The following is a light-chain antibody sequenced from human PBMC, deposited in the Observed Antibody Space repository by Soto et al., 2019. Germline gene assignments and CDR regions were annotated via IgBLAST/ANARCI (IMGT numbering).Light chain of an antibody. J-gene: IGLJ2*01. CDR3: SSDTTRSTVV. CDR1: SSDVGAYKY. CDR2: DVS. V-gene: IGLV2-14*03. Sequence: QSALTQPASVSGSPGQSITISCTGSSSDVGAYKYVSWYQHHPGKAPKLIIYDVSVRPSGVSNRFSGSKSGNTASLTISGLQAEDEAGYYCSSDTTRSTVVFGGGTKVTVL.